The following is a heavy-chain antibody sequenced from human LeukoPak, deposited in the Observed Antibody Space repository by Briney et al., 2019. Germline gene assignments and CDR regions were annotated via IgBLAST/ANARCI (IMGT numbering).Heavy chain of an antibody. CDR3: ARDITIFGVVIFFPNWFDP. V-gene: IGHV4-34*01. CDR2: INHSGST. CDR1: GGSFSGYY. J-gene: IGHJ5*02. D-gene: IGHD3-3*01. Sequence: SETLSLTCGVYGGSFSGYYWTWIRQPPGKGLEWIGEINHSGSTNYNPSLKSRVTISVDTSKNQFSLKLSSVTAADTAVYYCARDITIFGVVIFFPNWFDPWGQGTLVTVSS.